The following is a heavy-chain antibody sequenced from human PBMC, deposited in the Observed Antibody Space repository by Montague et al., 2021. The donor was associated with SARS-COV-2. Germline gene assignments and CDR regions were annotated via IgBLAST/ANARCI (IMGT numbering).Heavy chain of an antibody. D-gene: IGHD3-10*01. V-gene: IGHV4-4*02. Sequence: SETLSLTCAVSGGSISSSNWWSWVRQPPGKGLEWIGEIYHSGSTNYNPSLKSRVTISVDKSKNQFSLKLSSVTAADTAVYYCAVTYYYGSGFDCWGQGTLVTVSS. CDR3: AVTYYYGSGFDC. J-gene: IGHJ4*02. CDR2: IYHSGST. CDR1: GGSISSSNW.